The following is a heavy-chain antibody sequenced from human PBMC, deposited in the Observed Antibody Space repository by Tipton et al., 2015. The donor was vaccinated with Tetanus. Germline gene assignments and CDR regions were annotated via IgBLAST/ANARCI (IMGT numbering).Heavy chain of an antibody. CDR2: IYYSGST. J-gene: IGHJ6*02. V-gene: IGHV4-61*05. CDR3: ARATMVRGVLYMDV. D-gene: IGHD3-10*01. Sequence: TLSLTCTVSSASISSSDYYWGWIRQPPGKGLEWIGYIYYSGSTNYNPSLKSRVTISVDTSKNQFSLKLSSVTAADTAVYYCARATMVRGVLYMDVWGQGTTVTVSS. CDR1: SASISSSDYY.